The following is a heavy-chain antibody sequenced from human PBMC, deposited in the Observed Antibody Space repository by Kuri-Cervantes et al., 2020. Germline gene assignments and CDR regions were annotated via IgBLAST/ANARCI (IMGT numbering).Heavy chain of an antibody. CDR1: GGSFSDYY. J-gene: IGHJ4*02. V-gene: IGHV4-34*01. D-gene: IGHD5-18*01. CDR3: ELTDTAMIPAYFFDY. CDR2: INHSGSS. Sequence: GSLRLSCAVYGGSFSDYYWTWIRQPPGKGLEWIGEINHSGSSKYNPSLKSRVTISVDTSKNQFSLKLSSVTAADTAVYYCELTDTAMIPAYFFDYWGQGTLVTVSS.